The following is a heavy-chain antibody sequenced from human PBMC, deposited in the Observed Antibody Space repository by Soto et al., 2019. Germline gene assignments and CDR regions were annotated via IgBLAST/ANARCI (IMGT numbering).Heavy chain of an antibody. Sequence: QVLLVQSGVEVKKPGASVKVSCQASGYTFTSYHMHWVRQTPGQGLEWLGMIDPSGGSTDYAQKFQARXXHXRXXTTNTVHMDLSSLRPEDTALYSCARASSRRYYLAYWGQGILVTVSS. D-gene: IGHD6-6*01. CDR3: ARASSRRYYLAY. CDR2: IDPSGGST. V-gene: IGHV1-46*01. CDR1: GYTFTSYH. J-gene: IGHJ4*02.